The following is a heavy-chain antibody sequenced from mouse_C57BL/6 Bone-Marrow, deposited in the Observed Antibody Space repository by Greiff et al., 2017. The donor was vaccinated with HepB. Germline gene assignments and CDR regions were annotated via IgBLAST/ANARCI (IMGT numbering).Heavy chain of an antibody. V-gene: IGHV5-17*01. D-gene: IGHD1-1*01. CDR2: ISSGSSTI. Sequence: EVKLVESGGGLVKPGGSLKLSCAASGFTFSDYGMHWVRQAPEKGLEWVAYISSGSSTIYYADTVKGRFTISRDNAKNTLFLQMTSLRSEDTAMYYCAREVYYGSSHLYFDVWGTGTTVTVSS. CDR1: GFTFSDYG. J-gene: IGHJ1*03. CDR3: AREVYYGSSHLYFDV.